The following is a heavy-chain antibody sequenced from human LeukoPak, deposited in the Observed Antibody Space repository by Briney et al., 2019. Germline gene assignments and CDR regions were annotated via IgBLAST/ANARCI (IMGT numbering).Heavy chain of an antibody. Sequence: GGSLRLSCAASGFTFSSYWMSWVRQAPGKGLEWVANIKQDGSEKYYVDSVKGRFTISRDNAKNSLYLQMNSLRAEDTAVYYCASYIAAAGTSSDDAFDIWGQGTMVTVSS. V-gene: IGHV3-7*01. CDR1: GFTFSSYW. CDR2: IKQDGSEK. CDR3: ASYIAAAGTSSDDAFDI. D-gene: IGHD6-13*01. J-gene: IGHJ3*02.